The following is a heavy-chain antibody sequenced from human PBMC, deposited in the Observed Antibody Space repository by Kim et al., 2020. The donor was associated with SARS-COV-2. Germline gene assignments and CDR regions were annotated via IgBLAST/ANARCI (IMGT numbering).Heavy chain of an antibody. CDR3: ARRARDYCSSTSCPPKGYYYYYMDV. Sequence: ASVKVSCKASGYTFTGYYMHWVRQAPGQGLEWMGWINPNSGGTNYAQKFQGRVTMTRDTSISTAYMELSRLRSDDTAVYYCARRARDYCSSTSCPPKGYYYYYMDVWGKGTTVTVSS. J-gene: IGHJ6*03. CDR1: GYTFTGYY. V-gene: IGHV1-2*02. D-gene: IGHD2-2*01. CDR2: INPNSGGT.